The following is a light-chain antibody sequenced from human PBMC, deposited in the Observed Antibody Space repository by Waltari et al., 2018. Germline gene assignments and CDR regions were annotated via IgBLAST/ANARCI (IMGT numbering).Light chain of an antibody. J-gene: IGKJ1*01. V-gene: IGKV3-15*01. Sequence: EIVMTQSPATLSVSPGERATLSCRASQSGSSNLAWYQQKPGQAPRLLIYGASTRATGIAARFSGSGSGTEFTLTISSLQSEDFALYYCQQYNNWPWTFGQGTKVEIK. CDR1: QSGSSN. CDR2: GAS. CDR3: QQYNNWPWT.